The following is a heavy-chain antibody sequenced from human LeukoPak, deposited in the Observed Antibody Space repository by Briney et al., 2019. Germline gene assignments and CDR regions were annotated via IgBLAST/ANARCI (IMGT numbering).Heavy chain of an antibody. CDR1: GGSITSDIFY. V-gene: IGHV4-31*03. CDR3: ARYSEAVAGAPRWFDP. Sequence: SETLSLTCTVSGGSITSDIFYWNWIRQHPGKGLEWIGSIHNSRGTSYNPSLESRLTISVDTSENQFFLKMSYVTAADTAVYYCARYSEAVAGAPRWFDPWGQGTLVTVSS. D-gene: IGHD6-19*01. J-gene: IGHJ5*02. CDR2: IHNSRGT.